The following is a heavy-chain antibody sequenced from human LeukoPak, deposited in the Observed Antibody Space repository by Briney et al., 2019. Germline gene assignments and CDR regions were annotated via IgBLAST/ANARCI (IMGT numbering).Heavy chain of an antibody. V-gene: IGHV3-33*01. CDR1: GFIFSNYG. Sequence: PGRSLRLSCAASGFIFSNYGMHLVRQAPGKGLEWVAVIWNDGYNKHYVDSVKGRFTISRDNSKNTLYLQMNSLRAEDTAVYYCAQSGYGSDWYEANWGQGTLVTVSS. D-gene: IGHD6-19*01. J-gene: IGHJ4*02. CDR3: AQSGYGSDWYEAN. CDR2: IWNDGYNK.